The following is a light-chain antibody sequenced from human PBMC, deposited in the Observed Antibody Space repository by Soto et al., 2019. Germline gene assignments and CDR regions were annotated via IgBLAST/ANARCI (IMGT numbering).Light chain of an antibody. CDR3: QQYNNWLLLT. CDR2: GAS. CDR1: QSVSSTY. J-gene: IGKJ4*01. Sequence: EIVLTQSPGTLSLSPVESATLSCIASQSVSSTYLAWYQQRPGQAPRLLIYGASSRATGFPARFSGSGSGTDFTLTISSLQSEDFAVYYCQQYNNWLLLTFGGGTKVDIK. V-gene: IGKV3-15*01.